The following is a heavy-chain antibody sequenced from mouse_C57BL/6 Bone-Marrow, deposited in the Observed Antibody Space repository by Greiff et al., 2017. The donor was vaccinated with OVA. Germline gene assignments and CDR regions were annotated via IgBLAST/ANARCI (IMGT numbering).Heavy chain of an antibody. J-gene: IGHJ4*01. V-gene: IGHV1-64*01. CDR2: IHPNSGST. CDR3: ARLRGLKSHYYAMDY. D-gene: IGHD1-3*01. Sequence: QVQLQQPGAELVKPGASVKLSCKASGYTFTSYWMHWVKQRPGQGLEWIGMIHPNSGSTNYNEKFKSKATLTVDKSSSTAYMQRSSLTSEDSAVYYYARLRGLKSHYYAMDYWGQGTSVTVSS. CDR1: GYTFTSYW.